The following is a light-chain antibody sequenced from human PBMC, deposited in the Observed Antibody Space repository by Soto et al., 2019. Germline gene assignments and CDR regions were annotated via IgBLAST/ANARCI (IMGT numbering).Light chain of an antibody. J-gene: IGKJ1*01. Sequence: DIHMTPSPSTLSGSVGDSVPITCRASQTISSWLAWYQQKPGKAPKLLIYKASTLKSGVPSRVSGSGSGTEFTLSISSLQPDDFATYYCQHYVSYAEAFGQGTKWIS. V-gene: IGKV1-5*03. CDR3: QHYVSYAEA. CDR1: QTISSW. CDR2: KAS.